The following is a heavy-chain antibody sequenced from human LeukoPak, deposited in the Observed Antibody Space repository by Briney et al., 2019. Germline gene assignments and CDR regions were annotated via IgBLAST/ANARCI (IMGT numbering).Heavy chain of an antibody. D-gene: IGHD3-10*01. CDR2: ISWNSGSI. CDR3: VKDWGVLPDYTADGFDI. CDR1: GFTFDDYA. J-gene: IGHJ3*02. Sequence: GGSLRLSCATSGFTFDDYAMHWVRHAPGKGLEWVSGISWNSGSIGYADSVKGRFTISRDNSQNTLHLQMNSLRLEDTAVYYCVKDWGVLPDYTADGFDIWGPGTMVTVSS. V-gene: IGHV3-9*01.